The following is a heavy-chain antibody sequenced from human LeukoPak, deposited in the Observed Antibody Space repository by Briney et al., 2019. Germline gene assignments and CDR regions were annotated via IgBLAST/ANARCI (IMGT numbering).Heavy chain of an antibody. CDR2: INPNSGGT. Sequence: ASVKVSCKASGYTFTGYYMHWVRQAPGQGLEWVGWINPNSGGTNYAQKFQGRVTMTRDTSISTAYMELSRLRSDDTAVYYCARGQKGNSGYDYWGQGTLVTVSS. CDR1: GYTFTGYY. CDR3: ARGQKGNSGYDY. V-gene: IGHV1-2*02. D-gene: IGHD5-12*01. J-gene: IGHJ4*02.